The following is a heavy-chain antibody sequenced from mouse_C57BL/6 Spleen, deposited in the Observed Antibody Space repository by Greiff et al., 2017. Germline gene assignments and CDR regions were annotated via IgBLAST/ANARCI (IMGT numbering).Heavy chain of an antibody. J-gene: IGHJ3*01. Sequence: DVKLVESGGGLVKPGGSLKLSCAASGFTFSSYTMSWVRQTPEKRLEWVATISGGGGNTYYPDSVKGRFTISRDNAKNTLYLQMSSLRSEDTALYYCARPGNNPFAYWGQGTLVTVSA. D-gene: IGHD6-1*01. V-gene: IGHV5-9*01. CDR2: ISGGGGNT. CDR3: ARPGNNPFAY. CDR1: GFTFSSYT.